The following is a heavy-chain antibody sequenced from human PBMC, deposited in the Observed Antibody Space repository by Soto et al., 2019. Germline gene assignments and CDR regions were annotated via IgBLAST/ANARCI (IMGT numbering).Heavy chain of an antibody. Sequence: QVQLQESGPGLVKPSQSLSLTCTVSGGSISSGDYYWSWIRQHPGEGLEWIGYIYYSGSTYYNPSLKSRVTISVNTSKNQLSLRLSSVTAADTAVYYCARVPRSYDFLTGDYIPEYFDYWGQGTLVTVSS. CDR2: IYYSGST. D-gene: IGHD3-9*01. CDR1: GGSISSGDYY. CDR3: ARVPRSYDFLTGDYIPEYFDY. J-gene: IGHJ4*02. V-gene: IGHV4-31*03.